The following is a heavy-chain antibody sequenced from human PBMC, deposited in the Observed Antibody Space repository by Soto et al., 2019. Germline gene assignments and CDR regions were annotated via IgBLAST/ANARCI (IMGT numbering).Heavy chain of an antibody. CDR3: ARGTLNYDFWSGYYSDYYYYGMDV. Sequence: SETLSLTCAVYGGSFSGYYWSWIRQPPGKGLEWIGEINHSGSTNYNPSLKSRVTISVDTSKNQFSLKLSSVTAADTAVYYCARGTLNYDFWSGYYSDYYYYGMDVWGQGTAVTVS. D-gene: IGHD3-3*01. CDR2: INHSGST. CDR1: GGSFSGYY. J-gene: IGHJ6*02. V-gene: IGHV4-34*01.